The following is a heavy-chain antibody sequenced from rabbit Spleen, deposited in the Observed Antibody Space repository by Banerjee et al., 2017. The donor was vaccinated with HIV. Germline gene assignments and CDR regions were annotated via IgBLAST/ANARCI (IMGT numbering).Heavy chain of an antibody. J-gene: IGHJ6*01. CDR1: GFSFNSGYD. Sequence: QSLEESGGGLVKPGASLTLTCKASGFSFNSGYDMCWVRQAPGKGLEWISCIAGSGSGFTYSATWAKGRFTCSKTSSTTVTLQMTSLTASDTATYFCARDLYSSGWGALSYGMDLWGQGTLVTVS. CDR3: ARDLYSSGWGALSYGMDL. V-gene: IGHV1S40*01. CDR2: IAGSGSGFT. D-gene: IGHD4-1*01.